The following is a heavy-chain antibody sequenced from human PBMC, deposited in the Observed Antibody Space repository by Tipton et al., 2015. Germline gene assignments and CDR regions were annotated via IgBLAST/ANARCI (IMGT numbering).Heavy chain of an antibody. D-gene: IGHD2/OR15-2a*01. CDR3: ARSPFKSGYFDY. Sequence: TLSLTCTVPGGSISRFYWSWIRQPPGKGLEWIGSIYYSGSTYYNPSLKSRVTISVDTSKNQFSLKLSSVTAADTAVYYCARSPFKSGYFDYWGQGTLVTVSS. J-gene: IGHJ4*02. CDR1: GGSISRFY. CDR2: IYYSGST. V-gene: IGHV4-39*01.